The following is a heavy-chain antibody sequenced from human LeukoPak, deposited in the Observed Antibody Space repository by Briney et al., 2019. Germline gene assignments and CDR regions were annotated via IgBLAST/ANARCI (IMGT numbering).Heavy chain of an antibody. Sequence: SETLSLTCTVSGDSISSSTYEWGWVRQPRGKGLEWIGSMYYSGSTYYNASGKSRFTIAAYTTKNGFSRKVSSVTAADTAVYYCARPLSGSSSWHGDAFDIWGQGTMVTVSS. CDR2: MYYSGST. V-gene: IGHV4-39*01. CDR1: GDSISSSTYE. D-gene: IGHD6-13*01. CDR3: ARPLSGSSSWHGDAFDI. J-gene: IGHJ3*02.